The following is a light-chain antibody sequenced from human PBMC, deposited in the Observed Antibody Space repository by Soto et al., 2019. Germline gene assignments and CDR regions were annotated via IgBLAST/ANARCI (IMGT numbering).Light chain of an antibody. CDR1: QSISTY. CDR3: QQSYTTPRT. V-gene: IGKV1-39*01. CDR2: TAS. J-gene: IGKJ1*01. Sequence: DIQITHSPSSLSASVGDRVTITCRSSQSISTYLNWYQQKPGKAPRLLIYTASRLQSGVSSRFSGSGSGTDFTLSISSLQPEDFGTYYCQQSYTTPRTLGQGTKVDIK.